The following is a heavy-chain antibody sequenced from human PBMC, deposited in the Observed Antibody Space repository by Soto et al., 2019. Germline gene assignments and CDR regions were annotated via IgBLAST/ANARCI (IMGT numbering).Heavy chain of an antibody. CDR3: ARSGDNYNRLDY. CDR1: GFTFSDYY. V-gene: IGHV3-11*06. J-gene: IGHJ4*02. CDR2: SSNSGTFS. D-gene: IGHD1-1*01. Sequence: WGSLRVSCECSGFTFSDYYIGWIRQAPGKGLEWISYSSNSGTFSRYADSVKGRFSISRDNTKNLLYLQMNSLRAEDTAVYYCARSGDNYNRLDYWGQGTPVTVSS.